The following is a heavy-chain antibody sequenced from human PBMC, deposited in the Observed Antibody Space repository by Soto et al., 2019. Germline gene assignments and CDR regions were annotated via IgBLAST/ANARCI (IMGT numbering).Heavy chain of an antibody. D-gene: IGHD6-6*01. V-gene: IGHV4-59*01. CDR2: IYYSGST. CDR1: GGSISDFY. CDR3: ARVGGLAARTFDY. J-gene: IGHJ4*02. Sequence: TLSLTCTVSGGSISDFYWSWIQQPPGKGLEWIGYIYYSGSTNYNPSLKSRVTISVDTSKNQFSLNLRSMSPADTAVYYCARVGGLAARTFDYWGPGTLVTVSS.